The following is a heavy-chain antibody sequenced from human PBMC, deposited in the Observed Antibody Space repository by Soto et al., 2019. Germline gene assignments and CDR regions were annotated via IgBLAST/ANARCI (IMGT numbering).Heavy chain of an antibody. Sequence: GASVKVSCKASGYTFTSYGISWVRQAPGQGLEWMGWISAYNGNTNYAQKLQGRVTMTTDTSTSTAYMELRSLRSDDTAVYYCARDSLPAAMGDTEADYWGQGTLVTVSS. D-gene: IGHD2-2*01. CDR3: ARDSLPAAMGDTEADY. CDR1: GYTFTSYG. J-gene: IGHJ4*02. V-gene: IGHV1-18*01. CDR2: ISAYNGNT.